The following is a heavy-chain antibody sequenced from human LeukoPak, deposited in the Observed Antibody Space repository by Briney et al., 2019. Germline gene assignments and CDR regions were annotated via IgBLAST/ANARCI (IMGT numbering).Heavy chain of an antibody. Sequence: ASVKVSCKASGYTFTSYDINWVRQATGQGLEWMGWMNPNSGNTGYAQKFQGRVTITRNTSISTAYMELSSLRSEDTAVYYCARGFRYSSSHYFDYWGQGTLVTVSS. V-gene: IGHV1-8*03. D-gene: IGHD6-6*01. CDR1: GYTFTSYD. CDR3: ARGFRYSSSHYFDY. J-gene: IGHJ4*02. CDR2: MNPNSGNT.